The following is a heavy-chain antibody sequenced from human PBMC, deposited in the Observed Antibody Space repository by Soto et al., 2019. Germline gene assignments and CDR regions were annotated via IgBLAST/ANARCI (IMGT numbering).Heavy chain of an antibody. CDR1: GFTFSSYG. V-gene: IGHV3-33*01. J-gene: IGHJ4*02. D-gene: IGHD1-26*01. CDR2: IWYDGSNK. CDR3: AREVKGGGPLDY. Sequence: PVGSLRLSCAASGFTFSSYGMHWVRQAPGKGLEWVAVIWYDGSNKYYADSVKGRFTISRDNSKNTLYLQMNSLRAEDTAVYYCAREVKGGGPLDYWGQGTLVTVSS.